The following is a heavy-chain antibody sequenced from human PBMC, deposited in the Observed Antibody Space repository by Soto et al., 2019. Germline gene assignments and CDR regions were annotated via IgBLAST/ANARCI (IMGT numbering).Heavy chain of an antibody. Sequence: HPGGSLRLSCAASGFTFSSYGMHWVRQAPGKGLEWVAVISYDGSNKYYADSVKGRFTISRDNSKNTLYLQMNSLRAEDTAVYYCAKDDSYGSGSYSGPWFDPWGQGTLVTVSS. D-gene: IGHD3-10*01. CDR3: AKDDSYGSGSYSGPWFDP. J-gene: IGHJ5*02. CDR2: ISYDGSNK. CDR1: GFTFSSYG. V-gene: IGHV3-30*18.